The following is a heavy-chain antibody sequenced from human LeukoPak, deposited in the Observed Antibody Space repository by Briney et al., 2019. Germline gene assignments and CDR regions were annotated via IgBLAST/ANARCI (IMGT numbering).Heavy chain of an antibody. D-gene: IGHD6-13*01. CDR3: ARGIAAPGPLYYYHYGLDV. CDR1: VDPFSRYT. CDR2: IFPMFDVA. J-gene: IGHJ6*04. V-gene: IGHV1-69*17. Sequence: SAKVSCKASVDPFSRYTISWGRHAPGQGLGWVWEIFPMFDVANYAQTFQGRVTITADKSTSTAYMELNSLRSEDTAGYYCARGIAAPGPLYYYHYGLDVWGKGTTVSVSS.